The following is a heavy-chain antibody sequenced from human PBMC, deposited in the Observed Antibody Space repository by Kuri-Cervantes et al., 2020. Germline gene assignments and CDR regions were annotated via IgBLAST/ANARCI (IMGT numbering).Heavy chain of an antibody. CDR2: IKEDGSDK. V-gene: IGHV3-7*01. J-gene: IGHJ4*02. D-gene: IGHD7-27*01. CDR1: GFTFSNSW. Sequence: GGSLRLSCAASGFTFSNSWMNWVRQAPGKGLEWVAHIKEDGSDKYYVDSVKGRFTISRDNAKNSLYLQMNSLRAEDTAVYYCARDGDWELGIDYWGQGTLVTVSS. CDR3: ARDGDWELGIDY.